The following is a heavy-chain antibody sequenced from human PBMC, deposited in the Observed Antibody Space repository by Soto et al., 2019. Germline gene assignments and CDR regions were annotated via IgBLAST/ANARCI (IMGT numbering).Heavy chain of an antibody. Sequence: LRLSCAASGFTFSSYAMSWVRQAPGKGLEWVSLIGGSGGTTYYAYSVKGRFTIYRDNSRNTLYVQMNRLRAEDTAVYYCAKATWTMSFDYWGHGTLVTVAS. CDR3: AKATWTMSFDY. V-gene: IGHV3-23*01. J-gene: IGHJ4*01. CDR2: IGGSGGTT. D-gene: IGHD1-26*01. CDR1: GFTFSSYA.